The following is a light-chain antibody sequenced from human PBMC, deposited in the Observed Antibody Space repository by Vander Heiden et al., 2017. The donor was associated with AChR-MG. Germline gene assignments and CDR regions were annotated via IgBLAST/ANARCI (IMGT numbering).Light chain of an antibody. Sequence: DIQMTQSPFSVSASVGDRVTITCRASQNINSYVNWYQQKPGKGPKLLIYGTSTVQSGAPSRFSGGGTGTEFTLTISSVQPEDFASYYCQQSYSTPWTFGQGTKVEI. J-gene: IGKJ1*01. V-gene: IGKV1-39*01. CDR1: QNINSY. CDR3: QQSYSTPWT. CDR2: GTS.